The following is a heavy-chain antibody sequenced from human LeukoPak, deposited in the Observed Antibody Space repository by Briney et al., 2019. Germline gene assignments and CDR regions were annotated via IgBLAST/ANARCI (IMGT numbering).Heavy chain of an antibody. V-gene: IGHV3-23*01. CDR1: GFTFSSYA. Sequence: GGSLRLSCAASGFTFSSYAMSWVRQAPGKGLEWVSAISGSGGSTYYADSVKGRFTISRDNSKNTLYLQMNSLRAEDTAVYYCAGRGYSSGWYLEIADYWGQGTLVTVSS. CDR2: ISGSGGST. D-gene: IGHD6-19*01. CDR3: AGRGYSSGWYLEIADY. J-gene: IGHJ4*02.